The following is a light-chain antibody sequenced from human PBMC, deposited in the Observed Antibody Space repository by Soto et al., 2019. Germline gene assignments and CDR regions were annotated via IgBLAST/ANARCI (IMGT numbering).Light chain of an antibody. Sequence: DIQMTQSPSTLSASVGDRVTITCRASQSINTWLAWYQQKPGKAPRLLIYTASSLESGVPSRFIGSGSGTEFTLTISILQPDDFATYYCQQHESYPRTFGQGTKVEIK. J-gene: IGKJ1*01. CDR2: TAS. CDR1: QSINTW. V-gene: IGKV1-5*03. CDR3: QQHESYPRT.